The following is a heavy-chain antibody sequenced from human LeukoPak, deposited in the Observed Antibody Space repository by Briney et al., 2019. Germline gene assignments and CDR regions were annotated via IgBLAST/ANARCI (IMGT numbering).Heavy chain of an antibody. CDR1: GGSISSYY. Sequence: SETLSLTCTVSGGSISSYYWSWIRQPPGKGLEWIGYIYYSGSTNYNPSLKSRVTISVDTSKNQFSLKLSSVTAADTAVYYCARGGLDPHFDYWGQGTLVTVSS. CDR3: ARGGLDPHFDY. V-gene: IGHV4-59*01. J-gene: IGHJ4*02. CDR2: IYYSGST.